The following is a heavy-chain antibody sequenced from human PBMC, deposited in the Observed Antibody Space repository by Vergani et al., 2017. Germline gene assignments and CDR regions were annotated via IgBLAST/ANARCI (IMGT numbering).Heavy chain of an antibody. CDR2: IYYSGST. J-gene: IGHJ6*02. D-gene: IGHD3-3*01. V-gene: IGHV4-59*01. CDR3: AGDLGRWNGGLYYHYGMDV. Sequence: QVQLQQSGPGLVKPSETLSLTCTVSGGSISNYYWSWTRQPPGKGLEWIGYIYYSGSTNYNPSLKSRVTISVDTSKKQCSLKLSSVTAADTAVYYCAGDLGRWNGGLYYHYGMDVWGQGTKVTVSS. CDR1: GGSISNYY.